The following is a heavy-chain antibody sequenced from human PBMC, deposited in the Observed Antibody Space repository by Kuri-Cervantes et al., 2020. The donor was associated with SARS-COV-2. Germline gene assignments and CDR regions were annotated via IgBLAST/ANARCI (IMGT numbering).Heavy chain of an antibody. J-gene: IGHJ4*02. Sequence: SVKVSCKASGGTFSSYAISWVRQAPGQGLEWMGGIIPIFGTANYAQKFQGRVTITADESTSTAYMELSSLRSEDTAVYYCARVYPSGGSCYDYWGQGTLVTVSS. CDR1: GGTFSSYA. V-gene: IGHV1-69*13. D-gene: IGHD2-15*01. CDR3: ARVYPSGGSCYDY. CDR2: IIPIFGTA.